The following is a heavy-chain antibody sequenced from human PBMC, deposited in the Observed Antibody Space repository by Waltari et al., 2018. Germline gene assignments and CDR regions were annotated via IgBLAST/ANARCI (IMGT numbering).Heavy chain of an antibody. CDR2: INHAGNR. Sequence: QVQLQQWGAGQLQPSETLSLTCTVHGGSFSGYYWGWIRQPPGKGLEWIGEINHAGNRNYNPSLRSRVTMLIDTSRSQFSLKVNSVTAADTAVYYCVRLEDCSGPGGNCYSGDSFALDVWGQGTTVTVSS. D-gene: IGHD2-15*01. V-gene: IGHV4-34*02. CDR1: GGSFSGYY. CDR3: VRLEDCSGPGGNCYSGDSFALDV. J-gene: IGHJ6*02.